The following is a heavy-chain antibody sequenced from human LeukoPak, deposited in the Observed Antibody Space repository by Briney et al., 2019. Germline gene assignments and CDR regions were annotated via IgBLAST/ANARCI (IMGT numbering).Heavy chain of an antibody. CDR1: GYTFINYT. D-gene: IGHD3-3*01. CDR2: INAGNRNT. V-gene: IGHV1-3*01. Sequence: GASVKVSCKASGYTFINYTMHWVRQAPGQRLEWMGWINAGNRNTKYSQKFQGRVTITRDTSATIAYMELSSLRSEDTAVYYCARGCSSTVTIFGVVIQGPHYYYYYGMDVWGQGTTVTVSS. CDR3: ARGCSSTVTIFGVVIQGPHYYYYYGMDV. J-gene: IGHJ6*02.